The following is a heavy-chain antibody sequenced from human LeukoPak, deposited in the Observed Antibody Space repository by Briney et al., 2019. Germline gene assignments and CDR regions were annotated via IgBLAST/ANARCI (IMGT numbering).Heavy chain of an antibody. CDR2: IRYDGSNK. V-gene: IGHV3-30*02. CDR3: AKAKLTTVTEYYFDY. Sequence: GGSLRLSCAASGFTFSSYGMHWVRQAPGKGLEWVAFIRYDGSNKYYADSVKGRFTISRDNSKNTLYLQMNSLRAEDTAVYYCAKAKLTTVTEYYFDYWGQGTLVTVSS. J-gene: IGHJ4*02. CDR1: GFTFSSYG. D-gene: IGHD4-17*01.